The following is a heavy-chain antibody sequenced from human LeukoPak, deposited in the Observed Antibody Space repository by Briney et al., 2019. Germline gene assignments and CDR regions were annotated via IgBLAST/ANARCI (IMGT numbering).Heavy chain of an antibody. J-gene: IGHJ4*02. Sequence: PSETLSLTCTVSGGSISSSSYYWGWIRQAPGKGLEWVSVIYSGGSTYYADSVKGRFTISRDNSKNTLYLQMNSLRAEDTAVYYCARGELYFDYWGQGTLVTVSS. V-gene: IGHV3-53*01. CDR1: GGSISSSSYY. D-gene: IGHD1-26*01. CDR3: ARGELYFDY. CDR2: IYSGGST.